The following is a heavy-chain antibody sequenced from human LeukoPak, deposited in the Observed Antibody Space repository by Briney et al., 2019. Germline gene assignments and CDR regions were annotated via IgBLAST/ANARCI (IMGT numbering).Heavy chain of an antibody. CDR3: AKTVAAARFGN. CDR1: GFTFSSYA. J-gene: IGHJ4*02. Sequence: GGSLRLSCAASGFTFSSYAMSWVRQAPGKGLEWVSAISGSGGSTYYADSVKGRFTISRDNSKNTLYLQMNSMRAEDTAVYYCAKTVAAARFGNWGQGTLVTVSS. CDR2: ISGSGGST. D-gene: IGHD2-15*01. V-gene: IGHV3-23*01.